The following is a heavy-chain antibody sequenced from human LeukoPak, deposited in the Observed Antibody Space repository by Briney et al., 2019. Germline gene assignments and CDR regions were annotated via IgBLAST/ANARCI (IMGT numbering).Heavy chain of an antibody. CDR3: ARDSTGYWYFDL. J-gene: IGHJ2*01. D-gene: IGHD3-3*02. Sequence: GGSLRLSCAASGFTFSSYAMSWVRQAPGKGLEWVSVFYSGGDTHYADSVKGRFTISRDNSKNTLYLQMNSLRAEDTAVYYCARDSTGYWYFDLWGRGTLVSVSS. CDR2: FYSGGDT. CDR1: GFTFSSYA. V-gene: IGHV3-53*01.